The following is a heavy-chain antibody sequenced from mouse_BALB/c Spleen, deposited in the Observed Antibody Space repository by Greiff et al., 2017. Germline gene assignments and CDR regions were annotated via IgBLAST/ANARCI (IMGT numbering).Heavy chain of an antibody. D-gene: IGHD4-1*02. J-gene: IGHJ3*01. Sequence: QVQLKESGAELARPGASVKLSCKASGYTFTSYWMQWVKQRPGQGLEWIGAIYPGDGDTRYTQKFKGKATLTADKSSSTAYMQLSSLASEDSAVYYCARATGTGAYWGQGTLVTVSA. CDR1: GYTFTSYW. CDR2: IYPGDGDT. CDR3: ARATGTGAY. V-gene: IGHV1-87*01.